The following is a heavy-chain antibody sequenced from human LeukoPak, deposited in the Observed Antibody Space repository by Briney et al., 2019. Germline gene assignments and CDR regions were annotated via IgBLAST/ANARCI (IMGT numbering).Heavy chain of an antibody. CDR3: ATPGYYYGSGSYSTWFDC. J-gene: IGHJ4*02. Sequence: ASVKVSCKASGGTFSSYAISWVRQAPGQGLEWMGGIIPIFGTANYAQKFQGRVTITADESTSTAYMELSSLRSEDTAVYYCATPGYYYGSGSYSTWFDCWGQGTLVTVSS. V-gene: IGHV1-69*13. CDR2: IIPIFGTA. CDR1: GGTFSSYA. D-gene: IGHD3-10*01.